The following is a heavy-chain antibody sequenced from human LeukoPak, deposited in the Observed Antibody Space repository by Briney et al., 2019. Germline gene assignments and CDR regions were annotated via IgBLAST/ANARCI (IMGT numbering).Heavy chain of an antibody. CDR3: ASFSGDSSGFPY. Sequence: ASVKVSCTASGYTFTSYYMHWVRQAPGQGLEWMGIINPSGGSTTYAQKFQGRVTMTRDTSPSTVYMELSSLRSEDTAVYYCASFSGDSSGFPYWGQGTLVTVSS. CDR1: GYTFTSYY. V-gene: IGHV1-46*01. D-gene: IGHD3-22*01. CDR2: INPSGGST. J-gene: IGHJ4*02.